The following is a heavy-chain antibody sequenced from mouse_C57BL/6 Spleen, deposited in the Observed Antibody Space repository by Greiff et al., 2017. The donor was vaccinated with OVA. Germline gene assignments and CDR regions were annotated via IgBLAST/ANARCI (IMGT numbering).Heavy chain of an antibody. Sequence: QVQLQQSGAELVKPGASVKISCKASGYAFSGYWMNWVKQRPGKGLEWIGQIYPGDGDTYYNGKLKGKATLTADKSSSTAYLQLSSLTSEDSAVYFCARSYGSGYDYWGQGTTLTVSS. CDR3: ARSYGSGYDY. CDR1: GYAFSGYW. CDR2: IYPGDGDT. J-gene: IGHJ2*01. D-gene: IGHD1-1*01. V-gene: IGHV1-80*01.